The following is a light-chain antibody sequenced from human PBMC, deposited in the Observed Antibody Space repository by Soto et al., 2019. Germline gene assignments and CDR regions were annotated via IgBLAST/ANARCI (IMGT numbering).Light chain of an antibody. Sequence: EIMMTQSPATLSVSPGERAILSCRASQSFKSNLAWYQQKPGQAPRLLIYGAASRATGIPARFSGSGSWTEFTPPISSLQSAEVAVYYCQQYNNKPPWTFGQGTKVDI. CDR2: GAA. CDR1: QSFKSN. CDR3: QQYNNKPPWT. J-gene: IGKJ1*01. V-gene: IGKV3-15*01.